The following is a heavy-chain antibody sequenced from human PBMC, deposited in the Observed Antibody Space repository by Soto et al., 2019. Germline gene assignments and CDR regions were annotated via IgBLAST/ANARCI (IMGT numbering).Heavy chain of an antibody. V-gene: IGHV3-30-3*01. D-gene: IGHD1-1*01. CDR1: GFTFSSYA. Sequence: QVQLVESGGGVVQPGRSLRLSCAASGFTFSSYAMHWVRQAPGKGLEWVAVISYDGSNKYYADSVKGRFTISRDNSKNTLYLQMNSLIAEDTAVYYCASTRTGTTDYWGQGTLVTVSS. J-gene: IGHJ4*02. CDR2: ISYDGSNK. CDR3: ASTRTGTTDY.